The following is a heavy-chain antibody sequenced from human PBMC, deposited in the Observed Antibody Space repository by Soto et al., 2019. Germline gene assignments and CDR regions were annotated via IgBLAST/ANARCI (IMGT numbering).Heavy chain of an antibody. Sequence: PSETLSLTCTVSGGSVISGSYYWIWIRQPPGKGLEWIGYIYYSGSTNYNPSLKSRITISVDTSKNQFSLKLSSVTAADTAVYYCASHYYDSSGPHDYWGQGTLVTVSS. CDR3: ASHYYDSSGPHDY. CDR1: GGSVISGSYY. V-gene: IGHV4-61*01. CDR2: IYYSGST. J-gene: IGHJ4*02. D-gene: IGHD3-22*01.